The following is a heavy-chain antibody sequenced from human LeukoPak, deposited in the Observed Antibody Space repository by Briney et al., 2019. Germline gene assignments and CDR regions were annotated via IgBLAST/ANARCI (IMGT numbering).Heavy chain of an antibody. CDR3: ARGSGSYHTAYMN. CDR2: IYPGDSDT. Sequence: GESLKISCKGSGYSFTSYWIGWVRQMPGKGLEWMGIIYPGDSDTRYSPSFQGQVTIAADKSLSTAYLQWSSLKASDTAMYYCARGSGSYHTAYMNWGQGSPVTVSS. V-gene: IGHV5-51*01. CDR1: GYSFTSYW. J-gene: IGHJ4*02. D-gene: IGHD1-26*01.